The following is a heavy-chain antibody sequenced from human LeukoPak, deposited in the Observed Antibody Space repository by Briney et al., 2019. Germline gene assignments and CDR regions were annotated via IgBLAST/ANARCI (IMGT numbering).Heavy chain of an antibody. CDR2: ISGSGGST. CDR3: ARVEGSGSYYYSFNY. CDR1: RFTFISYA. Sequence: GGSLRLSCAASRFTFISYAMTWVRQPPGKGLEWVSDISGSGGSTSYADSVKGRFTISRDNSKNTLYLQMNSLRAEDTAVYYCARVEGSGSYYYSFNYWGQGTLVTVSS. J-gene: IGHJ4*02. V-gene: IGHV3-23*01. D-gene: IGHD3-10*01.